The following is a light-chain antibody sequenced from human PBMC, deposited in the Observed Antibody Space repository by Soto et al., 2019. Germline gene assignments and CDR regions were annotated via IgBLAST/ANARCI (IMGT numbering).Light chain of an antibody. Sequence: QSVLTQPTSASGTPGQRVTISCSGSSSNIGSNYVYWYQQLPGTAPKLLIYRNNQRPSGVPDRFSGSKSGTSASLAISGLRSEDEADYYCAAWDDSLSGHYVFGTGTKLTVL. V-gene: IGLV1-47*01. CDR1: SSNIGSNY. J-gene: IGLJ1*01. CDR2: RNN. CDR3: AAWDDSLSGHYV.